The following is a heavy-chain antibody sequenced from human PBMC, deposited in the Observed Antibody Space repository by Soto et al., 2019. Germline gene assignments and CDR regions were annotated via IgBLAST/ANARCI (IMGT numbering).Heavy chain of an antibody. J-gene: IGHJ4*02. CDR2: IYYSGST. Sequence: QVQLQESGPGLVKPSQTLSLTCTVSGGSISSGGYYWSWIRQHPGKGLEWIGYIYYSGSTYYNPSLKIRVTISVDTSKNQFSLKLSSVTAADTAVYYCARDSEDCSGGSCYSEGFDYWGQGTLVTVSS. D-gene: IGHD2-15*01. V-gene: IGHV4-31*03. CDR1: GGSISSGGYY. CDR3: ARDSEDCSGGSCYSEGFDY.